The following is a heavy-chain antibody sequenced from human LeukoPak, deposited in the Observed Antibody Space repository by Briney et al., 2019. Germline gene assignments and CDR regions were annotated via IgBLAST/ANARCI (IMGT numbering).Heavy chain of an antibody. CDR3: ARRAVAARAYYYYYYMDV. CDR2: VYYSGSA. Sequence: PSQTLSLTCAVSGDSISSGGHSWSWIRQPPGKGLEWIGYVYYSGSAYYNPSLNSRVTMSVDTSKNQFSLKLSSVTAADTAVYYCARRAVAARAYYYYYYMDVWGKGTTVTISS. CDR1: GDSISSGGHS. J-gene: IGHJ6*03. D-gene: IGHD6-19*01. V-gene: IGHV4-30-4*07.